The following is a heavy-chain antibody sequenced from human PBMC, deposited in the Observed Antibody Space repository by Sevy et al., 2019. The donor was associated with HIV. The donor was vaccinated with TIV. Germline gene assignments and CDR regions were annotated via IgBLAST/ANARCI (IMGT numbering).Heavy chain of an antibody. CDR3: ARDRRLVYYYYGMDV. CDR1: GGSISSGGYY. J-gene: IGHJ6*02. Sequence: SETLSLTCTVSGGSISSGGYYWSWIRQYPGKGLEWIGYIYYSGSTYYNPSLKSRVTISVDTSKNQFSLKLSSVTAADTAVYYCARDRRLVYYYYGMDVWGQGTTVTVSS. V-gene: IGHV4-31*03. CDR2: IYYSGST.